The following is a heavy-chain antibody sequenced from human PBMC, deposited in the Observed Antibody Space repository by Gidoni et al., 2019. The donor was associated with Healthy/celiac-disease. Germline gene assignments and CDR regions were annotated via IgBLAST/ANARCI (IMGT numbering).Heavy chain of an antibody. Sequence: QVQLQESGPGLVKPSETLSLTCTVSGGSVSSGSYYWRWIRQPPGKGLEWIGYIYYSGSTNYNPSLKSRVTISVDTSKNQFSLKLSSVTAADTAVYYCARDHSYLDQHWGQGTLVTVSS. D-gene: IGHD3-10*01. V-gene: IGHV4-61*01. CDR3: ARDHSYLDQH. CDR2: IYYSGST. J-gene: IGHJ1*01. CDR1: GGSVSSGSYY.